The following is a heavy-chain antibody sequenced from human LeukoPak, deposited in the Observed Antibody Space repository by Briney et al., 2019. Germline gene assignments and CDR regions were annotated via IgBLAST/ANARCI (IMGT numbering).Heavy chain of an antibody. J-gene: IGHJ4*02. CDR3: ARVGYCSGGRICGAPDY. CDR2: IIPIFGTA. CDR1: GGTFSSYA. D-gene: IGHD2-15*01. Sequence: SVKVSCKASGGTFSSYAISWVRQAPGQGLEWMGGIIPIFGTANYAQKFQGRVTITTDESTSTAYMELSSLRSEDTAVYYCARVGYCSGGRICGAPDYWGQGTLVTVSS. V-gene: IGHV1-69*05.